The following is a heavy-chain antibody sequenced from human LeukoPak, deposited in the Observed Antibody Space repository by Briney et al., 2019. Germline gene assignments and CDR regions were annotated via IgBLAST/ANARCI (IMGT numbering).Heavy chain of an antibody. CDR2: ISGSGGNT. CDR1: GFTFSSYA. D-gene: IGHD6-13*01. Sequence: GGSLRLSCAASGFTFSSYAMTWVRQAPGKGLEWVSGISGSGGNTYYANSVKGRFTISRDNSKSALYLQMNNLGAEDTALYYCAKCMAEPGTCYFDNWGRGTLVTVSS. J-gene: IGHJ4*03. CDR3: AKCMAEPGTCYFDN. V-gene: IGHV3-23*01.